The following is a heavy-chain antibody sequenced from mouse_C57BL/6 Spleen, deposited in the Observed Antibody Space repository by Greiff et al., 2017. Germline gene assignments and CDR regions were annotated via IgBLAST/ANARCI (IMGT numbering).Heavy chain of an antibody. CDR2: IYPGSGST. CDR3: ARSYYGSSQAWFAY. Sequence: VQLQQPGAELVKPGASVKMSCKASGYTFTSYWITWVKQRPGQGLEWIGDIYPGSGSTNYNEKFKSKATLTVDTSSSTAYMQLSSLTSEDSAVYYCARSYYGSSQAWFAYWGQGTLVTVYA. D-gene: IGHD1-1*01. J-gene: IGHJ3*01. V-gene: IGHV1-55*01. CDR1: GYTFTSYW.